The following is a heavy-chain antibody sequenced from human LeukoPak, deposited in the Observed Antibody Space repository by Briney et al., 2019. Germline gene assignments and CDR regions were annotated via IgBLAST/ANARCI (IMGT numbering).Heavy chain of an antibody. CDR1: GYTFSKYD. CDR3: ARGPPETTYSDF. D-gene: IGHD1/OR15-1a*01. V-gene: IGHV1-8*01. Sequence: ASVKLSCKTAGYTFSKYDVTWERQASGQGLGWMGWMKPNSGQPGYAQRFQGRIIMTRITSISTAYMQLNNLTSEDTATYSCARGPPETTYSDFWGQGTLVTVSS. J-gene: IGHJ4*02. CDR2: MKPNSGQP.